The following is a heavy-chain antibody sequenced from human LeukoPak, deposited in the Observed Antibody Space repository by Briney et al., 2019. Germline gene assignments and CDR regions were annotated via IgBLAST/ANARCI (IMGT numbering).Heavy chain of an antibody. CDR3: ARGDMAAYTGIDY. D-gene: IGHD5-24*01. CDR1: GYTFTGYY. V-gene: IGHV1-2*02. J-gene: IGHJ4*01. CDR2: INPISGGT. Sequence: ATVKVSCKASGYTFTGYYMHWVRQAPGQGLEWMGWINPISGGTKYAQNFQGRVTMTRDTSISTACMELTSDDTAVYYCARGDMAAYTGIDYWGQGTPVTVSS.